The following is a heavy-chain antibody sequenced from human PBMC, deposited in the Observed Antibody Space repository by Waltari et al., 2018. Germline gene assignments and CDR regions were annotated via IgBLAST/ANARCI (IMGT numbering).Heavy chain of an antibody. CDR3: ARDRSRGYSYGHFDY. CDR2: IYTSGST. V-gene: IGHV4-4*07. CDR1: GGSISSYY. Sequence: QVQLQESGPGLVKPSETLSLTRTVSGGSISSYYWSWIRQPAGKGLEWIGRIYTSGSTNYNPSLKSRVSMSVDTSKNQFSLKLSSVTAADTAVYYCARDRSRGYSYGHFDYWGQGTLVTVSS. D-gene: IGHD5-18*01. J-gene: IGHJ4*02.